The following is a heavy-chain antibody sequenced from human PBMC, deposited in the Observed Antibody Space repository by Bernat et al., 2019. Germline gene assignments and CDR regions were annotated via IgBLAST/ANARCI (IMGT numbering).Heavy chain of an antibody. CDR3: VKGIAVAGTSNDY. V-gene: IGHV3-64D*06. J-gene: IGHJ4*02. CDR1: GFTFSSYA. D-gene: IGHD6-19*01. Sequence: EVQLVESGGGLVQPGGSLRLPCSASGFTFSSYAMHWVRQAPGKGLEYVSAISRNGGRTYYADSVKGRFTISRDNSKNTLYLQMSSLRAEDTAVYYCVKGIAVAGTSNDYWGQGTLVTVSS. CDR2: ISRNGGRT.